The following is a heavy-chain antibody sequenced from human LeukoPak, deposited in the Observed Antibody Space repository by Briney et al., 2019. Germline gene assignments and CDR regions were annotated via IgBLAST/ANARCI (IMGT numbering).Heavy chain of an antibody. V-gene: IGHV4-39*01. D-gene: IGHD1-26*01. CDR1: GDFLSSSSYY. J-gene: IGHJ4*02. Sequence: SETLSLTCPVSGDFLSSSSYYWGWLRQTPGTGLEWIGSVYKNGNSYHNPSLKSRVSISIDTSKNQFSLKVTSVTVADTAVYYCVRPGTSGTEGLEYWGQGTLVTVSS. CDR3: VRPGTSGTEGLEY. CDR2: VYKNGNS.